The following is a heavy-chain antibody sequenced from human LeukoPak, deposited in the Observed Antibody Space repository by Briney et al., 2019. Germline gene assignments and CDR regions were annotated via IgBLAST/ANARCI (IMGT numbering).Heavy chain of an antibody. CDR2: IYYSGST. CDR3: ARTRYYYNSRSYGAPYYFDY. J-gene: IGHJ4*02. D-gene: IGHD3-10*01. V-gene: IGHV4-39*01. CDR1: GDSISSSSYY. Sequence: PSETLSLTCTVSGDSISSSSYYWGWIRQSPGKGLEWIGSIYYSGSTYYNPSLKSRVTISVDTSKNQFSLKLSSVTAADTAVYYCARTRYYYNSRSYGAPYYFDYWGQGTLVTVSS.